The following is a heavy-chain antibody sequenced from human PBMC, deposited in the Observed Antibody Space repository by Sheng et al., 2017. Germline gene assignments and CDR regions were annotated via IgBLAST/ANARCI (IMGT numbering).Heavy chain of an antibody. D-gene: IGHD2-15*01. J-gene: IGHJ2*01. CDR3: ARVNSRGWRNWYFDL. CDR2: GHYSGSN. CDR1: DDSLRTDSYY. V-gene: IGHV4-39*07. Sequence: RLQESGPGLLKPSETLSLTCTVSDDSLRTDSYYWGWIRQSPGKGLEWIGSGHYSGSNYYSPSLKSRVALSVDTSNKQFSLRLTSMTAADTAVYYCARVNSRGWRNWYFDLWGLAPWS.